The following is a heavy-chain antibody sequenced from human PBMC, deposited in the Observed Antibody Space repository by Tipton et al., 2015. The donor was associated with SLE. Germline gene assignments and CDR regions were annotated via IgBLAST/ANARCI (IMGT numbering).Heavy chain of an antibody. CDR3: AKGFSGSYSGSYRDKGYFDY. CDR1: GFTLKSYP. D-gene: IGHD1-26*01. J-gene: IGHJ4*02. Sequence: GSLRLSCEASGFTLKSYPMTWVRQAPGKGLEWVAAISGSGSTTYYADSVKGRFTISRDNSKNTLYLQINSLRVEDTAVYYCAKGFSGSYSGSYRDKGYFDYWGQGTLVTVSS. CDR2: ISGSGSTT. V-gene: IGHV3-23*01.